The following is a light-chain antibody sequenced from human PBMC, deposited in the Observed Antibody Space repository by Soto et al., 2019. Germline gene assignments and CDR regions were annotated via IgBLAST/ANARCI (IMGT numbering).Light chain of an antibody. CDR3: QHYYTSYTT. Sequence: VLTQSPGTLSLSPGERATLSCGASESVTSNYLAWYQQKPGQAPRLLIFGASTRATGIPDRFSGSGSGTDFTLTISRLEPEDFAVYYCQHYYTSYTTFGQGTKVDIK. J-gene: IGKJ1*01. CDR1: ESVTSNY. CDR2: GAS. V-gene: IGKV3-20*01.